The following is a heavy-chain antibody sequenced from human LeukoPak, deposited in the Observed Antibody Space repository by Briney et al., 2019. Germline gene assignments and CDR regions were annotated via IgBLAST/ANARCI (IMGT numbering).Heavy chain of an antibody. CDR1: GGTFSSYT. CDR3: ARPNYYDSSGYYSVGTWVAFDI. Sequence: SVKVSCKASGGTFSSYTISWVRQAPGQGLEWMGGIIPIFGTANYAQKFQGRVTITADESTSTAYMELSSLRSEDTAVYYCARPNYYDSSGYYSVGTWVAFDIWGQGTMVTVSS. J-gene: IGHJ3*02. V-gene: IGHV1-69*13. CDR2: IIPIFGTA. D-gene: IGHD3-22*01.